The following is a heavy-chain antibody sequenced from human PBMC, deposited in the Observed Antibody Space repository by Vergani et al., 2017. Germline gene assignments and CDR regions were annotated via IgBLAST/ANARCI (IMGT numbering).Heavy chain of an antibody. V-gene: IGHV4-34*01. J-gene: IGHJ4*02. CDR2: INHSGST. CDR3: ARNTNPRKYRGSYYGY. D-gene: IGHD1-26*01. Sequence: QVQLQQWGAGLLKPSETLSLTCAVYGGSFSGYYWSWIRQPPGKGLEWIGEINHSGSTNYNPSLKSRVTISVDTSKNQFSLKLSSVTAADTAVYYCARNTNPRKYRGSYYGYWGQGTLVTVSS. CDR1: GGSFSGYY.